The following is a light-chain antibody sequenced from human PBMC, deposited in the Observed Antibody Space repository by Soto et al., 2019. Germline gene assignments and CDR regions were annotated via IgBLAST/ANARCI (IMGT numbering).Light chain of an antibody. V-gene: IGLV1-40*01. CDR1: SSNIGAGYD. Sequence: QSVLTQPPSVSGAPGQRVTISCTGSSSNIGAGYDVHWYQQLPGTAPKLLIYGNSNRPSGVPDRFSGSKSGTSASLAITGLQAEDEVDYYCQSYDSSLSLYVFGTGTKLTVL. CDR2: GNS. J-gene: IGLJ1*01. CDR3: QSYDSSLSLYV.